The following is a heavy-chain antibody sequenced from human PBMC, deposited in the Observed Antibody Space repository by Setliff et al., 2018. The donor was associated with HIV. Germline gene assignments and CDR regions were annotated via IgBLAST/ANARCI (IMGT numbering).Heavy chain of an antibody. V-gene: IGHV3-30*04. D-gene: IGHD4-17*01. J-gene: IGHJ4*02. CDR3: ARGRINYGDYYY. CDR1: GFTLTDYP. CDR2: IASHGNWH. Sequence: GGSLRLSCAASGFTLTDYPMHWVRQAPGNGLEWVAVIASHGNWHDYAASVKGRFTISRDTSRNTLYLQMNSLRVEDSAFYYCARGRINYGDYYYWGQGTLVTVSS.